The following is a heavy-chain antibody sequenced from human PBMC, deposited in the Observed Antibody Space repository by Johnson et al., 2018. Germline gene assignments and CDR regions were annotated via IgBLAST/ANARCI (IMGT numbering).Heavy chain of an antibody. CDR3: AREGDGGFLVVPMDV. CDR1: GFTFSSYW. V-gene: IGHV3-74*01. Sequence: VQLQESGGGLVQPGGSLRLSCAASGFTFSSYWMHWVRQAPGKGLVWVSAIGTAGDTYYADSVKGRFTISRDNSKNTLYLQMNSLRADDTAVYYCAREGDGGFLVVPMDVWGQGTTVTVSS. D-gene: IGHD3-10*01. J-gene: IGHJ6*02. CDR2: IGTAGDT.